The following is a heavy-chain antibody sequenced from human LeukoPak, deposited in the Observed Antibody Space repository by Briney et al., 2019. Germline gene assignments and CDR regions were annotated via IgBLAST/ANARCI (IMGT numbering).Heavy chain of an antibody. Sequence: SETLSLTCTVSGGSINYNYWSWIRQPAGRGLEWIGRIYASGSTNYNPSLKSQVTMSVDTSNNQLSLKMTSVTAADTAVYYCARPHGDYYGSGSAAFDIWGQGTMVTVSS. V-gene: IGHV4-4*07. CDR1: GGSINYNY. CDR3: ARPHGDYYGSGSAAFDI. CDR2: IYASGST. J-gene: IGHJ3*02. D-gene: IGHD3-10*01.